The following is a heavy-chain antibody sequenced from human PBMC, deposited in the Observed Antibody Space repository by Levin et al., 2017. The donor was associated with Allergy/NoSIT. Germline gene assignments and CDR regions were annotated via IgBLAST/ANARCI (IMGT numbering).Heavy chain of an antibody. Sequence: LSLTCAASGFAFSSYWMHWVRQAPGKGLVWVSQIKSDGSSTIYADSVTGRFTISRDNAKSTLYLQMNSLSAEDTALYYCAFGTGNFFDYWGQGTLVTVSS. J-gene: IGHJ4*02. D-gene: IGHD1-1*01. CDR2: IKSDGSST. V-gene: IGHV3-74*01. CDR1: GFAFSSYW. CDR3: AFGTGNFFDY.